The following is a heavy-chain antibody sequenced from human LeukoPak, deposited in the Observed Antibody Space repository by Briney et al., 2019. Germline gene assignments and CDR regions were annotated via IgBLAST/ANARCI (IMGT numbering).Heavy chain of an antibody. V-gene: IGHV4-31*03. CDR1: GDAVSSGDYY. Sequence: SQTLSLTCTVSGDAVSSGDYYWSWIRQHPGKGLEWIRYIYYSGSTYYNPSLRSRVTISIDTSKNQFSLKLSSVTAADTAVYYCARAGNGGDYYYGMDVWGQGTTVAVSS. J-gene: IGHJ6*02. CDR2: IYYSGST. CDR3: ARAGNGGDYYYGMDV. D-gene: IGHD2-8*01.